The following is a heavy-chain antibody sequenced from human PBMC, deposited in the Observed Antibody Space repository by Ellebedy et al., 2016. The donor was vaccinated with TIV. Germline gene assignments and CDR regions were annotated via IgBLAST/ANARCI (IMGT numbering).Heavy chain of an antibody. CDR1: GYTFTRYY. CDR2: INPSGGAT. V-gene: IGHV1-46*01. CDR3: VRDRSYGSGTYSDHYYYYYGMDV. Sequence: ASVKVSCXASGYTFTRYYVHWVRQAPGQGLEWVGTINPSGGATRYAQKFQGRVTLTRDTSTGTLYSEMRSLTSEDTAVFYCVRDRSYGSGTYSDHYYYYYGMDVWGQGTTVTVS. D-gene: IGHD3-10*01. J-gene: IGHJ6*02.